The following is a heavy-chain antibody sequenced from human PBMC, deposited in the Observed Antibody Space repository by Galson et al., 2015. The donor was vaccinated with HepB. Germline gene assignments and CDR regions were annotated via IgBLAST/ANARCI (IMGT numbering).Heavy chain of an antibody. J-gene: IGHJ4*02. Sequence: SVKVSCKASGGTFSSYAISWVRQAPGQGLEWMGGIIPNFGTANYAQKFQGRVTITADESTSTAYMELSSLRSEDTAVYYCSRGRGSSSPGDYWGQGTLVTVSS. D-gene: IGHD6-6*01. CDR1: GGTFSSYA. CDR3: SRGRGSSSPGDY. CDR2: IIPNFGTA. V-gene: IGHV1-69*13.